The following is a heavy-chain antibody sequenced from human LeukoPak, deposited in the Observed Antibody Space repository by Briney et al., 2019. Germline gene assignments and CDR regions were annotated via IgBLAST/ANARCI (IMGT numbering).Heavy chain of an antibody. CDR3: ARRGCLGSCYSGFDY. J-gene: IGHJ4*02. Sequence: PGGSLRLSCAASGFTFSSYSMNWVRQAPGKGLEWVSYISSSSSTIYYADPVKGRFTISRDNAKNSLYLQMNSLRDEDTAVYYCARRGCLGSCYSGFDYWGQGTLVTVSS. CDR2: ISSSSSTI. V-gene: IGHV3-48*02. D-gene: IGHD2-15*01. CDR1: GFTFSSYS.